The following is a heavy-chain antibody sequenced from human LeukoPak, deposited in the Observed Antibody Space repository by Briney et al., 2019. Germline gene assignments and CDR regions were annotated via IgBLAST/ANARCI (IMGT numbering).Heavy chain of an antibody. D-gene: IGHD3-10*01. CDR1: GFTFSSYS. Sequence: GGSLRLSCAASGFTFSSYSMNWVRQAPGKGLEWVSSISSSSSYIYYADSVKGRFTISRDNAKNSLYLQMNSLRAEDTAVYYCARVAVRGVQSHDYFDYWGQGTLVTVSS. J-gene: IGHJ4*02. CDR3: ARVAVRGVQSHDYFDY. V-gene: IGHV3-21*01. CDR2: ISSSSSYI.